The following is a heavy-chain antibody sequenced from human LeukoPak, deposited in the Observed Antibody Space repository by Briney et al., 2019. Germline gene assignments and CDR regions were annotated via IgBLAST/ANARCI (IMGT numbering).Heavy chain of an antibody. V-gene: IGHV3-23*01. CDR1: GFTFSSYA. D-gene: IGHD3-16*02. J-gene: IGHJ4*02. CDR2: ISGSGGST. Sequence: GGSLRLSCAASGFTFSSYAMSWVRQAPGKGLEWVSAISGSGGSTYYADSVKGRFTISRDNSKNTLYLQMNSLGAEDTAVYYCAKDISLDGPWGIYRYMYYWGQGTPVTVSS. CDR3: AKDISLDGPWGIYRYMYY.